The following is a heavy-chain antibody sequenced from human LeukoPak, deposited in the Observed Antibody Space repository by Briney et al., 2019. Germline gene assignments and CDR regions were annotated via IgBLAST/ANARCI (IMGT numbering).Heavy chain of an antibody. Sequence: GGSLRLSCAASGFTFSSYEMNWVRQAPGKGLEWVSYISSSGSTIYYADSVKGRFTISRGNAKNSLFLQMNSLGAEDTAVYYCARRTPQRALDNWGQGILVTVSS. J-gene: IGHJ4*02. CDR1: GFTFSSYE. CDR3: ARRTPQRALDN. CDR2: ISSSGSTI. D-gene: IGHD5-24*01. V-gene: IGHV3-48*03.